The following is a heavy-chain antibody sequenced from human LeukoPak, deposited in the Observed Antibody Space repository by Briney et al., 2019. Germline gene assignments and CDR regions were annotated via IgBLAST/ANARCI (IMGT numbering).Heavy chain of an antibody. Sequence: GASVKVPCKTSGYTFTTYGISWVRQAPGQGLEWMGWISAHNGNTNYAQKLQGRVTMTTDTSTSTAYMELRSLRSDDPAVCYCARVSYSSSWDSRDYYYMDVWGEGTTVTVSS. D-gene: IGHD6-13*01. J-gene: IGHJ6*03. CDR1: GYTFTTYG. V-gene: IGHV1-18*01. CDR3: ARVSYSSSWDSRDYYYMDV. CDR2: ISAHNGNT.